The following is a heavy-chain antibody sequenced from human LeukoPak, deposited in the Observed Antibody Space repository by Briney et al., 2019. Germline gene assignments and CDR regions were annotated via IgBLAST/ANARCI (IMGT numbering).Heavy chain of an antibody. CDR3: ARSHGVLEWSNFYFEN. D-gene: IGHD3-3*01. J-gene: IGHJ4*02. CDR1: GDSISPFY. Sequence: SETLSLTCAVSGDSISPFYWTWILQHPGGGLEWIGCMVYSGTTYFNPSLNMRVAISLDASKSQLHFSLWPASVSAADTAVYYDARSHGVLEWSNFYFENWIQGTPASVPS. V-gene: IGHV4-59*01. CDR2: MVYSGTT.